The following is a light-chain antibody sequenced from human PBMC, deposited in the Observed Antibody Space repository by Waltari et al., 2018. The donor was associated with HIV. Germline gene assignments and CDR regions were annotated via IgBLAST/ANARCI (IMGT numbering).Light chain of an antibody. CDR3: QQYSFYAGT. CDR1: QSINPY. V-gene: IGKV1-5*03. Sequence: DIQMTQSPSTLSASVGDRVTITCRASQSINPYLAWYQQKPGKAPKLLIYKASSLQSGVPSRFSGSGSGTEFTLTISSLQPDDFASYYCQQYSFYAGTFGQGTKVEIK. J-gene: IGKJ1*01. CDR2: KAS.